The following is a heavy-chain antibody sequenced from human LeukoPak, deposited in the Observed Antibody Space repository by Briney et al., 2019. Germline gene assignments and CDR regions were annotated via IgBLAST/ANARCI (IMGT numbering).Heavy chain of an antibody. CDR2: IYYSGST. CDR1: GGSISSGGYY. D-gene: IGHD3-10*01. CDR3: ARGRQVSGSPIFDY. J-gene: IGHJ4*02. V-gene: IGHV4-31*03. Sequence: SETLSLTCTVSGGSISSGGYYWSWICQHPGKGLEWVGYIYYSGSTYYNPSLKSRVTISVDTSKNQFSLKLSSVTAADTAVYYCARGRQVSGSPIFDYWGQGTLVTVSS.